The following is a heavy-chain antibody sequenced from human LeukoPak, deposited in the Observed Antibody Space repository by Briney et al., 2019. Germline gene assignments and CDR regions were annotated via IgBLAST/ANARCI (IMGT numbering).Heavy chain of an antibody. Sequence: PSETLSLTCTVSGGSISSYYWSWIRQPPGKGLEWIGYIYYSGSTNYNPSLKSRVTISVDTSKNQFSLKLSSVTAADTAVYYCARAAIDYLAFDYWGQGTLVTVSS. CDR1: GGSISSYY. D-gene: IGHD4-11*01. V-gene: IGHV4-59*01. J-gene: IGHJ4*02. CDR2: IYYSGST. CDR3: ARAAIDYLAFDY.